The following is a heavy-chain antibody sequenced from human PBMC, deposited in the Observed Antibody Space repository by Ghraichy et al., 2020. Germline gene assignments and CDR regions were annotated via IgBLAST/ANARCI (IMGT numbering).Heavy chain of an antibody. V-gene: IGHV4-30-4*07. D-gene: IGHD3-3*01. J-gene: IGHJ5*02. CDR2: VHYSGSS. CDR3: AREKYYDFWSGVPGWFDP. CDR1: GGSISSGGYS. Sequence: TLSLTCAVAGGSISSGGYSWSWIRQPPGKGLEWIGYVHYSGSSYYNPSLKRRVTISVDTSKNQFSLKLSSVTAADTAVYYCAREKYYDFWSGVPGWFDPWGQGILVTVSS.